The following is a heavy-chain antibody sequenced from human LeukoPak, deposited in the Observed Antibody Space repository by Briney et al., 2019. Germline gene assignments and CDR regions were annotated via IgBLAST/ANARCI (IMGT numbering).Heavy chain of an antibody. V-gene: IGHV3-48*03. CDR1: GFTFRSYE. CDR2: ISSSGSAI. CDR3: ARLSVAGTSIFDY. J-gene: IGHJ4*02. Sequence: GGSLRLSCAASGFTFRSYEMNWVRQAPGKGLEGVSYISSSGSAIYYADSVKGRFTISRDNAKNSLYLQMDSLRAEDTAVYYCARLSVAGTSIFDYWGQGTLVTVSS. D-gene: IGHD6-19*01.